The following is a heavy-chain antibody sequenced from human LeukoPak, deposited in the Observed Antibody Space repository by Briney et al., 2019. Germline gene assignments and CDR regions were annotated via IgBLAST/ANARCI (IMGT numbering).Heavy chain of an antibody. CDR3: ARVPLGGNDDNWFDP. CDR2: IRYDGSNK. CDR1: GFTFSSYG. V-gene: IGHV3-30*02. Sequence: HPGGSLRLSCAASGFTFSSYGMHWVRQAPGKGLEWVAFIRYDGSNKYYVGSVKGRFTIFRDNSKNTLYLQMNSLRAEDTAVYYCARVPLGGNDDNWFDPWGQGTLVTVSS. D-gene: IGHD1-1*01. J-gene: IGHJ5*02.